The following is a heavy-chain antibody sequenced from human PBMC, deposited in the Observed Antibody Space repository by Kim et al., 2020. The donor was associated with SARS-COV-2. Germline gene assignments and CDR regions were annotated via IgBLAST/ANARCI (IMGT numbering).Heavy chain of an antibody. V-gene: IGHV4-4*07. CDR3: AEGPDGMDV. Sequence: NGNPNSTPALKNRLAMSIDTSKNQFSLKVSSVTAADTAVYYCAEGPDGMDVWGQGTTVTVSS. J-gene: IGHJ6*02. CDR2: NGNP.